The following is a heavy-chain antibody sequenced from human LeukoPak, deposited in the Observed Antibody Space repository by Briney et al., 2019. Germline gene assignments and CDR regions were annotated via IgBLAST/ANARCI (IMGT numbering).Heavy chain of an antibody. J-gene: IGHJ4*02. CDR2: TYHRSKWYN. D-gene: IGHD6-13*01. CDR1: GDSVSSYSAG. V-gene: IGHV6-1*01. CDR3: GRDIGAAIGH. Sequence: SQTLSLTCAISGDSVSSYSAGWNWIRQSPSRGLEWLGRTYHRSKWYNEYALSVRSRITIGPDTSKNQVSLQLNSVTPDDTAFYYCGRDIGAAIGHWGQGTLVTVSS.